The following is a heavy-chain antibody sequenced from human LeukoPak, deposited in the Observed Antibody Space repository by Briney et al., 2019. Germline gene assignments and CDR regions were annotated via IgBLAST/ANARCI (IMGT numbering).Heavy chain of an antibody. Sequence: GGSLRLSCAASGFTFSSYWMSWVRQAPGKGLEWVANIKQDGSEKYYVDSVKGRFTISRDNAKNSLYLQMNSLRAEDTAVYYCARGSSSWYHSVNDYWGQGTLVIVSS. CDR2: IKQDGSEK. CDR1: GFTFSSYW. J-gene: IGHJ4*02. D-gene: IGHD6-13*01. V-gene: IGHV3-7*04. CDR3: ARGSSSWYHSVNDY.